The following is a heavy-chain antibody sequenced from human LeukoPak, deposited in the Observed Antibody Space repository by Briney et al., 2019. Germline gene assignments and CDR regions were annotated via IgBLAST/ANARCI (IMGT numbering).Heavy chain of an antibody. CDR3: ATNPRYYCSGGSCYLDY. V-gene: IGHV1-8*03. CDR2: MNPNSGNT. J-gene: IGHJ4*02. D-gene: IGHD2-15*01. Sequence: GASVKVSCKASGYTFTSYDINWVRQATGQGLEWMGWMNPNSGNTGYAQKFQGRVTITRNTSISTAYMELSSLRSEDTAVYYCATNPRYYCSGGSCYLDYWGQGTLVTVSS. CDR1: GYTFTSYD.